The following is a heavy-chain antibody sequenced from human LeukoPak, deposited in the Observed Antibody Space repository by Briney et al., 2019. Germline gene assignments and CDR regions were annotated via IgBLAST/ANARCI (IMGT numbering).Heavy chain of an antibody. J-gene: IGHJ4*02. V-gene: IGHV3-21*01. CDR2: ISSSSSYI. CDR1: GFTLSRYS. D-gene: IGHD2-2*01. Sequence: GGSLRLSCAASGFTLSRYSMNWVRQAPGKGLEWVSSISSSSSYIYYGDSVKGRFTISRDNAKNSLYLQINSLRAEDTAVYYCARGGNLYCSATSGYDFDYWGQGTLVTVSS. CDR3: ARGGNLYCSATSGYDFDY.